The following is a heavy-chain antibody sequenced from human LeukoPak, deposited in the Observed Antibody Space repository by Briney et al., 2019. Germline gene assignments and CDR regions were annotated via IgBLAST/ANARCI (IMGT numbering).Heavy chain of an antibody. Sequence: GGSLRLSCVASGFSFSRYDMHWVRQAPGKGLEWVAVISDDGRIKIYGDSVKGRLTISRDNSKSTLYLKMNSLRGEDTAVYYCARAAAETGSFRDNWFDPWGQGTLVTVSS. D-gene: IGHD3-9*01. V-gene: IGHV3-30*04. CDR1: GFSFSRYD. CDR2: ISDDGRIK. J-gene: IGHJ5*02. CDR3: ARAAAETGSFRDNWFDP.